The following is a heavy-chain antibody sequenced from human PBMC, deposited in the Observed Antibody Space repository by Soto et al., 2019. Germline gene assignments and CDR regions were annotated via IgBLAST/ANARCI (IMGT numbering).Heavy chain of an antibody. CDR2: IYYSGST. D-gene: IGHD4-17*01. V-gene: IGHV4-31*03. J-gene: IGHJ6*02. CDR3: ASLLRPYGLDV. CDR1: GGSISSGAYY. Sequence: QVQLQESGPGLVKPSQTLSLTCTVSGGSISSGAYYWSWIRQHPGKGLEWIGYIYYSGSTYYNPSRKSRGTISGDTSKNQFSLRLNSVTAADTAVYYCASLLRPYGLDVWGQGTTVTVSS.